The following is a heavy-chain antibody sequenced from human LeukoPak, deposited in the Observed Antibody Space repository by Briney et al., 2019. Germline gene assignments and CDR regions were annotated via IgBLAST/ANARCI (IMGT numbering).Heavy chain of an antibody. Sequence: GGSLRLSCAASGFTFSTCNMHWVRQAPGKGLEWVAVVSKDGTNKFYADSVRGRFTISRDNSKNTLYLQMNSLRAEDTAVYYCAKDSGVVARPHGAFDIWGQGTMVTVSS. CDR1: GFTFSTCN. J-gene: IGHJ3*02. V-gene: IGHV3-30*01. CDR2: VSKDGTNK. D-gene: IGHD3-22*01. CDR3: AKDSGVVARPHGAFDI.